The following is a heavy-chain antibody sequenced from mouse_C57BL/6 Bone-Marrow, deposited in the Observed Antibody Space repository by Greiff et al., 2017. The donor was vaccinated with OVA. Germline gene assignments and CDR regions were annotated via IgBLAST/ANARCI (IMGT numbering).Heavy chain of an antibody. CDR1: GFTFSDYG. CDR3: ASNYGYFDV. CDR2: LSSGSITI. Sequence: EVTLMESGGCLVKPGGSLKLSCAASGFTFSDYGMHWVRQAPEKGLEWVAYLSSGSITIYYADTVKGRFTISRDNAKNTLFLQMTSLRSEDTAMYYCASNYGYFDVWGTGTTVTVSS. V-gene: IGHV5-17*01. J-gene: IGHJ1*03.